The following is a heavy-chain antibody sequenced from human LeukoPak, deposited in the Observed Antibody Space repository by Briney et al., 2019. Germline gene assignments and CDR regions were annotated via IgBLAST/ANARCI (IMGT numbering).Heavy chain of an antibody. D-gene: IGHD3-22*01. Sequence: GGSLRLSCAASGFTSRNYWMSWVRQAPGKGLEWVSVIYSGGSTYYADSVKGRFTISRDNSKNTLYLQMNSLRAEDTAMYYCARRAGDYSHPYDYWGQGTLVTVSS. J-gene: IGHJ4*02. CDR3: ARRAGDYSHPYDY. V-gene: IGHV3-53*01. CDR1: GFTSRNYW. CDR2: IYSGGST.